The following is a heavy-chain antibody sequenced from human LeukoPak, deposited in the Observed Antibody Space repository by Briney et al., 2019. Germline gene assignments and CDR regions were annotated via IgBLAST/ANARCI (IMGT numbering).Heavy chain of an antibody. J-gene: IGHJ4*02. Sequence: PGGSLRLSCAASGXTFSNHGMHWVRQAPGKGLEWVAVIWYDGSNQYYADSVKGRFTISRDNSKNTFFLQMNSLRAVDTAVYYCARDRTARWLDYWGQGTLVTVSS. CDR2: IWYDGSNQ. CDR1: GXTFSNHG. V-gene: IGHV3-33*01. D-gene: IGHD4-23*01. CDR3: ARDRTARWLDY.